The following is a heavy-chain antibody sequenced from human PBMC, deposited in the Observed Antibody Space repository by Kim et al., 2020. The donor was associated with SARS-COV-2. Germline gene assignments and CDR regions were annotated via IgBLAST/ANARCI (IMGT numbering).Heavy chain of an antibody. CDR3: VKEAAFTTVVVDYYFDF. J-gene: IGHJ4*02. D-gene: IGHD2-15*01. V-gene: IGHV3-30*18. Sequence: GGSLRLSCVGSGFTFSNYGMHWVRQAPGNGLEWVGIVSYEGRNTFYAGSVEGRFTISRDNSKNTLYLQMNNLRAEDTALYYCVKEAAFTTVVVDYYFDFWGQGTLVTVSS. CDR1: GFTFSNYG. CDR2: VSYEGRNT.